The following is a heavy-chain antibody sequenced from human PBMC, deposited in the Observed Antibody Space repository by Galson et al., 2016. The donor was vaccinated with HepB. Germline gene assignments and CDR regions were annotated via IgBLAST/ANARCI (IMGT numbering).Heavy chain of an antibody. CDR2: IDPSDSFT. V-gene: IGHV5-10-1*01. CDR3: ARLIYSSRWYGGIDY. Sequence: QSGAEVKKPGESLTISCKASGYIFNAFWISWVRQMPGRGLEWLGRIDPSDSFTNYSPSFQGHVTISADKSISTAYLQWSSLKASDTAMYYCARLIYSSRWYGGIDYWGQGTLVTVSS. CDR1: GYIFNAFW. D-gene: IGHD6-13*01. J-gene: IGHJ4*02.